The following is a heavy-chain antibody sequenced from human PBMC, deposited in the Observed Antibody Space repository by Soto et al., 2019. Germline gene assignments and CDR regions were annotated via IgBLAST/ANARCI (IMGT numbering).Heavy chain of an antibody. CDR2: ISYDGSNK. J-gene: IGHJ4*02. Sequence: QVQLVESGGGVVQPGRSLRLSCAASGFTFSSYGMHWVRQAPGKGLEWVAVISYDGSNKYYADSVKGRFTISRDNSKNTLYLQMNSLRAEDTSVYYCAKGTPNDYWGQGTLVTVSS. CDR1: GFTFSSYG. V-gene: IGHV3-30*18. CDR3: AKGTPNDY.